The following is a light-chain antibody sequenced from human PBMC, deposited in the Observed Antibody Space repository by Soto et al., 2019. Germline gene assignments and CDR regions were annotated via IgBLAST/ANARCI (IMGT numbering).Light chain of an antibody. CDR2: AAS. Sequence: DSQLTQAPSSLSASVRDRLTITCLASQSISNYLNWYKQKPGKXPTXXMFAASRLQSGVPSRLSVSVSGTYLTINISRLKPEDSATDEGQQTFSALITFFQGTRLEIK. J-gene: IGKJ5*01. V-gene: IGKV1-39*01. CDR3: QQTFSALIT. CDR1: QSISNY.